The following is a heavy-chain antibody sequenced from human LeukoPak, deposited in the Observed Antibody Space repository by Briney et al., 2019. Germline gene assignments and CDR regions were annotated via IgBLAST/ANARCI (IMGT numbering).Heavy chain of an antibody. V-gene: IGHV3-23*01. CDR1: GITFSSYG. Sequence: GGSLRLSCAASGITFSSYGMSWVRQAPGKGLEWVATISGSAYNTYYADSVKGRSTISKDNPAMTVFFHMGSVIAEYTALYYGGKHNGSYFFYYVDSWGQGTLVTVSS. J-gene: IGHJ4*02. CDR2: ISGSAYNT. D-gene: IGHD3-10*01. CDR3: GKHNGSYFFYYVDS.